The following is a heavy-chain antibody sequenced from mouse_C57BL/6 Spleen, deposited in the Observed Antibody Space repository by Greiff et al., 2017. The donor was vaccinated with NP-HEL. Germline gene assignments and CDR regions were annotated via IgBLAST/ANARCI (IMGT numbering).Heavy chain of an antibody. CDR2: INPSSGYT. CDR3: APIYYDYDGKDFDY. CDR1: GYTFTSYW. V-gene: IGHV1-7*01. D-gene: IGHD2-4*01. Sequence: VQLRESGAELAKPGASVKLSCKASGYTFTSYWMHWVKQRPGQGLEWIGYINPSSGYTKYNQKFKDKATLTADKSSSTAYMQLSSLTYEDSAVYYCAPIYYDYDGKDFDYWGQGTTLTVSS. J-gene: IGHJ2*01.